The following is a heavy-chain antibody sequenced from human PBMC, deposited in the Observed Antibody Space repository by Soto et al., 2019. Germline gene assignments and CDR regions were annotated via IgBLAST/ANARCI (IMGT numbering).Heavy chain of an antibody. CDR3: ARNSQYDFWTGYSNPFDY. CDR2: IHASGGST. CDR1: DFTFSSYA. Sequence: GVSLRLSCAASDFTFSSYAMSWVRQAPGKGLEWVSGIHASGGSTYYADSVRGRFTISRDNSKNTLFLQMNSLRAEDMAVYYCARNSQYDFWTGYSNPFDYWGQGTLVTVSS. V-gene: IGHV3-23*01. J-gene: IGHJ4*02. D-gene: IGHD3-3*01.